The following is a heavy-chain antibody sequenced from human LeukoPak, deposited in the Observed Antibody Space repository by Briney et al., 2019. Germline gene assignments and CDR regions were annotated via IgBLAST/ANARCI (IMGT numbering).Heavy chain of an antibody. CDR1: GGSIRSSYYY. Sequence: SETLSLTCTVSGGSIRSSYYYWGWIRQPPGKGLEWIGSIYDSGSTYYNPSLKSRVTISVDTSKNQLSLKLSSVTAAETAVYYCARHDAGGYSYGFDYWGQGTLVIVSS. CDR3: ARHDAGGYSYGFDY. V-gene: IGHV4-39*01. D-gene: IGHD5-18*01. CDR2: IYDSGST. J-gene: IGHJ4*02.